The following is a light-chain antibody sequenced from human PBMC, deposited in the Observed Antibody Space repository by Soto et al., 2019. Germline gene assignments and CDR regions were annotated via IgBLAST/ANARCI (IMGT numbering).Light chain of an antibody. Sequence: DNQMTQSPSTLSASVGDRVTITCRASQSIGSWLAWYKQTPGEVPKLLIYKASSLESGVPSRFSGSGSGTEFTLTISSLQPDDFATYYCQQYNTYPSTFGQGTKLDIK. CDR2: KAS. J-gene: IGKJ2*01. V-gene: IGKV1-5*03. CDR1: QSIGSW. CDR3: QQYNTYPST.